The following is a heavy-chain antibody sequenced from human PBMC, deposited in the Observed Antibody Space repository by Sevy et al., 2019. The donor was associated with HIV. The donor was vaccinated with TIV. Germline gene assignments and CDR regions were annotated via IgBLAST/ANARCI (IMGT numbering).Heavy chain of an antibody. CDR3: ARGDGIAESAFDF. Sequence: ASVKVSCKASGYTFTGYYMHWMRLAPGQGLEWMGWINPNSGGTNYAQKFQGWVTMTRDTSISTAYMELSRLRSDDTVVYYCARGDGIAESAFDFWGQGTMVTVSS. CDR1: GYTFTGYY. J-gene: IGHJ3*01. CDR2: INPNSGGT. D-gene: IGHD1-20*01. V-gene: IGHV1-2*04.